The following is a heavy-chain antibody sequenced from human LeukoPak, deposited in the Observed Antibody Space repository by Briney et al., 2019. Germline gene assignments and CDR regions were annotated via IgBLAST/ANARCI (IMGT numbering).Heavy chain of an antibody. Sequence: PSETLSLTCNVSGGTISTSSYYWGWIRQPPGKGLEWIGNIYYTGSAYYNPSLKSRVTISIDTSKNHFSLKLSSVTAADTAVYYCARGITGTTWGGDYYYYMDVWGKGTTVTVSS. CDR1: GGTISTSSYY. CDR3: ARGITGTTWGGDYYYYMDV. J-gene: IGHJ6*03. CDR2: IYYTGSA. D-gene: IGHD1-20*01. V-gene: IGHV4-39*07.